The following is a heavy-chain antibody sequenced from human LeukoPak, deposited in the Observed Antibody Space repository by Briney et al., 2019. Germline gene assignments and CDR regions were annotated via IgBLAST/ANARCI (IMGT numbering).Heavy chain of an antibody. V-gene: IGHV4-38-2*02. J-gene: IGHJ4*02. D-gene: IGHD6-19*01. CDR3: CGSGWFAGPFGY. CDR1: GYSISSGYY. CDR2: IYHSGST. Sequence: SETLSLTCTVSGYSISSGYYWGWIRRPPGKGLEWIGSIYHSGSTYYNPSLKSRVTISVDTSKNQFSLKLTSVTAADTAVYYCCGSGWFAGPFGYWGQGALVTVSS.